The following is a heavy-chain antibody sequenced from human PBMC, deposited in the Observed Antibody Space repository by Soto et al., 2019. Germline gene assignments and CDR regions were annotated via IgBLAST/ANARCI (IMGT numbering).Heavy chain of an antibody. CDR2: SYSGGST. D-gene: IGHD3-9*01. J-gene: IGHJ6*01. Sequence: EVQLVETGGGLIQHGGSLRLSCAASGFTVSSNYLSWLRQAPGKGLEWVSVSYSGGSTYYADSVKCRLTIPRNNSKNTLYLQMNSLTAVDTAVYYCARDRVAAILTGYLDPEYYYGMDVWAQGTTVTVSS. CDR1: GFTVSSNY. CDR3: ARDRVAAILTGYLDPEYYYGMDV. V-gene: IGHV3-53*02.